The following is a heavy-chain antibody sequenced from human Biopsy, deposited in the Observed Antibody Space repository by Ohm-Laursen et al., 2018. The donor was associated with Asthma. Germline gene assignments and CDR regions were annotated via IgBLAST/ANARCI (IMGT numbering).Heavy chain of an antibody. CDR1: GYTFNSAD. J-gene: IGHJ6*02. CDR3: ARAVDYSHYYGIDV. CDR2: ISVYNGNT. Sequence: ASVKVSCKTSGYTFNSADITWVRQAPGRGLEWMGWISVYNGNTKVAQKLQDRVTMITDTSTSTAYMELRSLRSDDTAVYFCARAVDYSHYYGIDVWGQGTTVTVS. V-gene: IGHV1-18*01. D-gene: IGHD3-10*01.